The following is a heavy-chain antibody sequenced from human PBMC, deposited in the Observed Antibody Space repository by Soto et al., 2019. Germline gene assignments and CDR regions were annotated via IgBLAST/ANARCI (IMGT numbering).Heavy chain of an antibody. D-gene: IGHD6-19*01. CDR1: GYTFTRYD. Sequence: QVQLVQSGAEVKKPGASVKVSCKASGYTFTRYDINWVRQATGQGLDWMGWMNPNSGNTGYPQKFQGRVTMTRNTSISTAYMELSSLRSQDTAVDYGGREKAGPLAYWRQGTLVTVSP. CDR2: MNPNSGNT. CDR3: GREKAGPLAY. V-gene: IGHV1-8*01. J-gene: IGHJ4*02.